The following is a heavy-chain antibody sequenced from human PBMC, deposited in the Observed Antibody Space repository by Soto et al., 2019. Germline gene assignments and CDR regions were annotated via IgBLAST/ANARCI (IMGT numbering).Heavy chain of an antibody. CDR2: INNDGSST. CDR1: GFTFSGHW. V-gene: IGHV3-74*01. J-gene: IGHJ4*02. D-gene: IGHD3-10*01. Sequence: EVQLVESGGGLAQPGGSLRLSCAASGFTFSGHWMHWVRQAPGKGLVWVSRINNDGSSTIYADSVQGRFTISRDNAKNALYLQMNSLRGEDTAVYYCARGGAGSFDAWGQGTLVAVSS. CDR3: ARGGAGSFDA.